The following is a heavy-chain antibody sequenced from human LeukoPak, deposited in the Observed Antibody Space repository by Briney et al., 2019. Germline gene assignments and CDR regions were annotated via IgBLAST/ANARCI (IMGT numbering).Heavy chain of an antibody. V-gene: IGHV3-30*18. Sequence: QLGGSLPLSRGPSGLTFSGSAMLGVRQPPGKGGVWGADLSHDGRNKYYADAVKSRFTISRDNSKNTLYLQMNSLRAEDTAVYYCAEDQQYYYGPPPPNYYYYGMYVWGQGTTGTVSS. J-gene: IGHJ6*02. D-gene: IGHD3-10*01. CDR3: AEDQQYYYGPPPPNYYYYGMYV. CDR1: GLTFSGSA. CDR2: LSHDGRNK.